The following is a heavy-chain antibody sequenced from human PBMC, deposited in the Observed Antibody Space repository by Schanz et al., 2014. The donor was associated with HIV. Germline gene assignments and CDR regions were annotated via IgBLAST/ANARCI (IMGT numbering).Heavy chain of an antibody. D-gene: IGHD3-10*01. Sequence: QVQLVQSGAEVKKPGSSVKVSCKPSGGTLTNYAISWVRQAPGQGLEWMGGIVPMLGKTRYAQKFQGRVTITADESMSTAYMELSSLRSEDTAVYYCSRAFYSDSGSFYSVAPWGQGTLVTVSS. CDR1: GGTLTNYA. J-gene: IGHJ5*02. V-gene: IGHV1-69*01. CDR3: SRAFYSDSGSFYSVAP. CDR2: IVPMLGKT.